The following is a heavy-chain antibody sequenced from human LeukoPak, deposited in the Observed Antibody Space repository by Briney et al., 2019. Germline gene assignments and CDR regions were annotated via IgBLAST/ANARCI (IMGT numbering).Heavy chain of an antibody. CDR3: ARSGRSDFWSGYPIDY. CDR2: ISSNGGST. D-gene: IGHD3-3*01. J-gene: IGHJ4*02. CDR1: GFTFSSYA. Sequence: GGSLRLSCAASGFTFSSYAMHWVRPAPGKGLEYVSAISSNGGSTYYANSVKGRFTISRDNSKNTLYLQMGSLRAEDMAVYYCARSGRSDFWSGYPIDYWGQGTLVTVSS. V-gene: IGHV3-64*01.